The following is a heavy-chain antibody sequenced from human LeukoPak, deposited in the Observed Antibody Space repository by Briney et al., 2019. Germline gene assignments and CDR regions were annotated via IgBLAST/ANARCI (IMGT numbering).Heavy chain of an antibody. CDR1: GGSFSGYY. D-gene: IGHD6-13*01. CDR2: IIHSGST. CDR3: ARGWYSSSWYSRKDFDY. J-gene: IGHJ4*02. Sequence: SETLSLTCAVSGGSFSGYYSSCTRQPPGGGREWIGEIIHSGSTNYNPSLKSRVTISVDTSKNQFSLKLSSVTAADTAVYYCARGWYSSSWYSRKDFDYWGQGTLVTVSS. V-gene: IGHV4-34*01.